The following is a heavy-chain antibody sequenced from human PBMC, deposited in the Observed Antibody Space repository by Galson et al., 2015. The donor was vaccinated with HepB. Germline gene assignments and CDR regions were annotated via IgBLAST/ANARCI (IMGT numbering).Heavy chain of an antibody. CDR1: GFTFSTYS. V-gene: IGHV3-48*02. CDR3: VTESGHTLTV. Sequence: SLRLSCAASGFTFSTYSMNWVRRAPGKGLEWLSYISSSSTYIYYRDSVKGRFTISRDNAKNSQYLQMNSLRDEDTAVYYCVTESGHTLTVWGQGTLVTVSS. J-gene: IGHJ4*02. D-gene: IGHD5-18*01. CDR2: ISSSSTYI.